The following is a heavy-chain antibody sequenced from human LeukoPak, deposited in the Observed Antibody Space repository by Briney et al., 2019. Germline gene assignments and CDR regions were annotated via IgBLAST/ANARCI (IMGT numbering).Heavy chain of an antibody. CDR3: ARGMAAAYDYNWFDP. CDR2: IYYSGST. D-gene: IGHD5-12*01. J-gene: IGHJ5*02. Sequence: SETLSLTCTVSGGSISSYYWSWIRQPPGKGLEWIGYIYYSGSTNYNPSLKSRVTISVDTSKNQFSLKLSSVTAADTAVYFCARGMAAAYDYNWFDPWGQGTLVTVSS. CDR1: GGSISSYY. V-gene: IGHV4-59*01.